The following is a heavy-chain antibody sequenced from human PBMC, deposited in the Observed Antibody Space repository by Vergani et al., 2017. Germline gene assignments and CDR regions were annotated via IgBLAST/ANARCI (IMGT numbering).Heavy chain of an antibody. CDR3: ARASDLSLGSGALGY. CDR1: GGSVSSGSYY. D-gene: IGHD3-10*01. J-gene: IGHJ4*02. CDR2: IYYSGST. V-gene: IGHV4-61*01. Sequence: QVQLQESGPGLVKPSETLSLTCTVSGGSVSSGSYYWSWIRQPPGKGLEWIGYIYYSGSTNYNPSLKSRVTISVDTSKNQFSLKLSSVTAADTAVYYCARASDLSLGSGALGYWGQGTLVTVSS.